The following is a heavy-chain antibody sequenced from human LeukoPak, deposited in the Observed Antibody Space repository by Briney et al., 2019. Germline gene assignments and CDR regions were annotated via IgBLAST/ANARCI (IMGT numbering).Heavy chain of an antibody. J-gene: IGHJ4*02. CDR3: ARVRRGYSSGCYFDY. D-gene: IGHD6-19*01. CDR1: GGXIGSYY. V-gene: IGHV4-59*01. Sequence: SETLSLTCTVSGGXIGSYYCSWIRQPPGKGLEWIGNIYYSGSTNYNPSLKSRVTISVDTSKNKFSLKLSSVTAADTAVYYCARVRRGYSSGCYFDYWGQGTLVTVSS. CDR2: IYYSGST.